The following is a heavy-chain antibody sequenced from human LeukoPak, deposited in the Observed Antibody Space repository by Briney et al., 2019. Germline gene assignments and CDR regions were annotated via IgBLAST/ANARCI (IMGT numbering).Heavy chain of an antibody. J-gene: IGHJ4*02. CDR2: INPNSGGT. CDR3: ARTLVAAHVGGFDY. V-gene: IGHV1-2*02. CDR1: GYTFTGYY. D-gene: IGHD6-6*01. Sequence: ASVKVSCKASGYTFTGYYMHWVRQAPGQGLEWMGWINPNSGGTNYAQKFQGRVTMTRDTSISTAYMELSRLRSDDTAMYYCARTLVAAHVGGFDYWGQGTLVTVSS.